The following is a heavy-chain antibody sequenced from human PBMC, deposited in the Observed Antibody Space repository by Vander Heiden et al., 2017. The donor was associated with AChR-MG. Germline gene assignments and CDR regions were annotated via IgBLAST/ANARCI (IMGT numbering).Heavy chain of an antibody. CDR2: IIPIFGTA. V-gene: IGHV1-69*01. CDR1: GGTFSSYA. J-gene: IGHJ4*02. CDR3: ARGADYGDYFPRTFDY. Sequence: EVKKPGSSVKVSCKASGGTFSSYAISWVRQAPGQGLEWMGGIIPIFGTANYAQKFQGRVTITADESTSTAYMELSSLRSEDTAVYYCARGADYGDYFPRTFDYWGQGTLVTVSS. D-gene: IGHD4-17*01.